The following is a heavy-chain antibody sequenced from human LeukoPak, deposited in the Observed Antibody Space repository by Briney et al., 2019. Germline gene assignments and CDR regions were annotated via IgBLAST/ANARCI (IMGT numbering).Heavy chain of an antibody. CDR1: GGTFSSYA. CDR3: ARVGWFGELFPVGYFDY. J-gene: IGHJ4*02. V-gene: IGHV1-69*06. CDR2: IIPIFGTA. Sequence: SVKVSCKASGGTFSSYAISWVRQAPGQGLEWMGGIIPIFGTANYAQKFQGRVTITADKSTSTAYMELSSLRSEDTAVYYCARVGWFGELFPVGYFDYWGQGTLVTVS. D-gene: IGHD3-10*01.